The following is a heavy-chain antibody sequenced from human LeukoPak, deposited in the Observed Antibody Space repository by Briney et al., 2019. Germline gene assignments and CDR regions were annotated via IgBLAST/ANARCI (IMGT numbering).Heavy chain of an antibody. CDR2: INHSGST. J-gene: IGHJ4*02. CDR3: ARGRLLSVYSYGYVFDY. V-gene: IGHV4-34*01. D-gene: IGHD5-18*01. CDR1: GGSFSGYY. Sequence: SETLSLTCAVYGGSFSGYYWSWIRQPPGKRLEWIGEINHSGSTNYNPSLKSRVTISVDTSKNQFSLKLSSVTAADTAVYYCARGRLLSVYSYGYVFDYWGQGTLVTVSS.